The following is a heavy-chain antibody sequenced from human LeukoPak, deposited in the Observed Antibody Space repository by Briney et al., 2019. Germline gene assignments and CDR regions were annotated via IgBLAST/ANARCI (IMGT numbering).Heavy chain of an antibody. CDR2: INHSGST. J-gene: IGHJ3*02. D-gene: IGHD3-16*02. CDR1: GGSFSGYY. CDR3: ARGCYDYVWGSYRTMNAFDI. V-gene: IGHV4-34*01. Sequence: SETLSLTCAVYGGSFSGYYWSWIRQPPGKGLEWIGEINHSGSTNYNPSLKSRVTISVDTSKNQFSLRLSSVTAADTAVYYCARGCYDYVWGSYRTMNAFDIWGQGTMVTVSS.